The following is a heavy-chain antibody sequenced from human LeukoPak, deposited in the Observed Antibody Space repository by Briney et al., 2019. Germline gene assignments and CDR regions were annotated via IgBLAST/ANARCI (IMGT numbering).Heavy chain of an antibody. D-gene: IGHD6-19*01. CDR1: GFTVNNNH. CDR3: ARDRGDSSGWPIIDY. V-gene: IGHV3-66*01. Sequence: GGSLRLSCAASGFTVNNNHMSWVRQAPGKGLEGVSLIQSGGSTHYADSVKGRFTISRDNSKNTLYLQMNGLRAEDTAVYYCARDRGDSSGWPIIDYWGQGTLVTVSS. J-gene: IGHJ4*02. CDR2: IQSGGST.